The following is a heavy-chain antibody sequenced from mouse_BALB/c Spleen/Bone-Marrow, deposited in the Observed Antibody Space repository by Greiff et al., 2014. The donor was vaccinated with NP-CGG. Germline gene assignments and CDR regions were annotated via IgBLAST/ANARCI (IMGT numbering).Heavy chain of an antibody. J-gene: IGHJ3*01. V-gene: IGHV1S34*01. CDR2: ISCYNGAT. Sequence: LVKPGASVKISCKASGHSFTGYYMHWVKQSHGKSLEWIGYISCYNGATSYNQKFKGKASFTVDTSSSTAYMQFSSLTSEVSAVYVGARGDYRCDGFAYWGQGTLVTVFA. CDR3: ARGDYRCDGFAY. D-gene: IGHD2-14*01. CDR1: GHSFTGYY.